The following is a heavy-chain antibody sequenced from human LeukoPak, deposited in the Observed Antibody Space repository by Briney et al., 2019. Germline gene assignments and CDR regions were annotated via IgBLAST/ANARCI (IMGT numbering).Heavy chain of an antibody. CDR2: ITPFNGNT. V-gene: IGHV1-45*02. Sequence: ASVKVSCKASGYTFTYRYLHWVRQAPGQALEWMGWITPFNGNTNYAQKFQDRVTITRDRSMSTAYMELSSLRSEDTAMYYCASRGATGGAFDIWGQGTMVTVSS. D-gene: IGHD1-26*01. J-gene: IGHJ3*02. CDR1: GYTFTYRY. CDR3: ASRGATGGAFDI.